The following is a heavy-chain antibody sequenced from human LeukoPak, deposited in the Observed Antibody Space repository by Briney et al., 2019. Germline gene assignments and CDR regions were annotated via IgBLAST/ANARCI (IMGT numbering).Heavy chain of an antibody. V-gene: IGHV4-38-2*02. CDR2: IYHSGST. Sequence: PSETLSLTCTVSGYSISSGYYWGWIRQPPGKGLEWIGSIYHSGSTYYNPSLKSRVTISVDTSKNQFSLKLSSVTAADTAVYYCARDWGRDAFDIWGQGTMVTVSS. CDR3: ARDWGRDAFDI. D-gene: IGHD7-27*01. CDR1: GYSISSGYY. J-gene: IGHJ3*02.